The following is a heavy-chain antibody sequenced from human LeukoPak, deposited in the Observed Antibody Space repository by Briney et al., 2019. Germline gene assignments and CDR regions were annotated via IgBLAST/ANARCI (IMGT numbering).Heavy chain of an antibody. D-gene: IGHD1-26*01. V-gene: IGHV3-48*03. CDR2: ISGSDNTR. Sequence: SGGSLRLSCAASGFTFSSYPMNWVRQAPGRGLEWVSYISGSDNTRSYADSVKGRFTISRDNAKSSLSLQMNSLRAEDTAVYYCAKEKNIVGATDYWGQGTLVTVSS. CDR1: GFTFSSYP. J-gene: IGHJ4*02. CDR3: AKEKNIVGATDY.